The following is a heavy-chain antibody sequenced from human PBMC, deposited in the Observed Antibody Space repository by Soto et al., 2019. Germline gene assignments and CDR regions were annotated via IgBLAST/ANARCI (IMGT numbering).Heavy chain of an antibody. CDR3: ARGPPMMIDDGRGYYYVFDY. D-gene: IGHD3-22*01. CDR2: IYYSGST. CDR1: GDSISSGGYY. Sequence: SETLSLTCTVSGDSISSGGYYWSWIRQHRGKGLEWIGYIYYSGSTYYSPSLKTRVDISVDTSKNEFSLNLNSVTAADTAVYYCARGPPMMIDDGRGYYYVFDYWGLGSLVTVS. J-gene: IGHJ4*02. V-gene: IGHV4-31*03.